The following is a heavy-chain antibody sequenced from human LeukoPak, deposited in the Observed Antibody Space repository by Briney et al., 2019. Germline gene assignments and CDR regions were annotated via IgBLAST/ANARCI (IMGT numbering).Heavy chain of an antibody. D-gene: IGHD2-2*02. CDR1: GYTFTAYY. CDR2: ITPNSGGT. J-gene: IGHJ5*02. CDR3: ARGFRLSAIEDWFDP. Sequence: ASVKVSCKASGYTFTAYYMHWVRQAPGQGLEWMGWITPNSGGTKYAQRFQGRVTMTRDTSISTAYIELSGLRSDDTAVYYCARGFRLSAIEDWFDPWGQGTLVTVSS. V-gene: IGHV1-2*02.